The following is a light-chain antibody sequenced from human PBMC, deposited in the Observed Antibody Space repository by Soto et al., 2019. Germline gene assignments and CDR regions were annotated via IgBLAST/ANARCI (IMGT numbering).Light chain of an antibody. CDR1: QSVSYY. CDR3: QQRSSWIT. J-gene: IGKJ5*01. Sequence: EIVLTQSPATLSLSPGERATLSCRASQSVSYYLAWYQQKPGQAPRLLIYDASNRATGIPARFSGSGSGTDFTLTISSLEPEDFAVYYCQQRSSWITFGQGTRLEI. V-gene: IGKV3-11*01. CDR2: DAS.